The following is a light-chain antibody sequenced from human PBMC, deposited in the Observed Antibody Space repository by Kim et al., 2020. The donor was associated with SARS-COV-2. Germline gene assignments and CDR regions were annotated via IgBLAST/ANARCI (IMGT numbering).Light chain of an antibody. J-gene: IGKJ2*01. Sequence: EIVMTQSPATLSVSPGERATLSCRASQTIGSYLAWYQQKPGQAPRLLIYDTSTRATGIPARFSGSGSGTEFTLTISSLQSEDFAVYYCQQYNDWPPGDTFGQGTKLEI. CDR2: DTS. CDR1: QTIGSY. CDR3: QQYNDWPPGDT. V-gene: IGKV3-15*01.